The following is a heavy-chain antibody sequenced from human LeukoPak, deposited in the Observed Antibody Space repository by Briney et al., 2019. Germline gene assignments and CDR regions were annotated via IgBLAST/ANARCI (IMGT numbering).Heavy chain of an antibody. D-gene: IGHD2-21*02. CDR1: GGSISSGSYY. CDR3: ARDRAAYCGGDCYPNWFDP. J-gene: IGHJ5*02. V-gene: IGHV4-61*02. Sequence: SETLSLTCTVSGGSISSGSYYWSWIRQPAGKGLEWIGRIYTSGSTNYNPSLKSRVTISVDTSKNQFSLKLSSVTAADTAGYYCARDRAAYCGGDCYPNWFDPWGQGTLVTVSS. CDR2: IYTSGST.